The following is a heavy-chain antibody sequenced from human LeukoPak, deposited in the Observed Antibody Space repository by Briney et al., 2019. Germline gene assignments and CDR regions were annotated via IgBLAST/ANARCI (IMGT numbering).Heavy chain of an antibody. V-gene: IGHV4-59*01. D-gene: IGHD1-26*01. J-gene: IGHJ4*02. Sequence: SETLSLTCTVSGGSISSYYWSWIRQPPGKGLEWIGYIYYSGSTNYNPSLKSRVTISVDTSKNQFSLKLSSVTAADTAVYYCARSRRPSARGSYYSFDYWGQGTLATVSS. CDR1: GGSISSYY. CDR2: IYYSGST. CDR3: ARSRRPSARGSYYSFDY.